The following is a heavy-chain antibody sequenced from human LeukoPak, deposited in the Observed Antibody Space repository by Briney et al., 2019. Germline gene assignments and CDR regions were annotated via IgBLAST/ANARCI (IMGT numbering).Heavy chain of an antibody. D-gene: IGHD3-10*01. Sequence: SVKVSCKASGGTFSSYAISWVRQASGQGLEWMESIIPIFGTANYAQKFQGRVTITTDESTSTAYMELSSLRSEDTAVYYCASRYGSGSYREGIDYWGQGTLVTVSS. CDR1: GGTFSSYA. J-gene: IGHJ4*02. CDR2: IIPIFGTA. V-gene: IGHV1-69*05. CDR3: ASRYGSGSYREGIDY.